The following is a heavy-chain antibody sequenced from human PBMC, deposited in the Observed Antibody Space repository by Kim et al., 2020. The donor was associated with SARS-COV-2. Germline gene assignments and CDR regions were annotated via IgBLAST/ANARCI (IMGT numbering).Heavy chain of an antibody. CDR3: ARGTLPTSGSYLILDY. V-gene: IGHV1-69*13. Sequence: SVKVSCKASGGTFSSYAISWVRQAPGQGLEWMGGIIPIFGTANYAQKFQGRVTITADESTSTAYMELSSLRSEDTAVYYCARGTLPTSGSYLILDYWGQGTLVTVSS. D-gene: IGHD1-26*01. CDR1: GGTFSSYA. J-gene: IGHJ4*02. CDR2: IIPIFGTA.